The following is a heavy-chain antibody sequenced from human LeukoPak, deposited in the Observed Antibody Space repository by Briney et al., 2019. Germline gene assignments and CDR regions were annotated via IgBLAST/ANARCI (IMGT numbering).Heavy chain of an antibody. D-gene: IGHD3-3*01. Sequence: GGSLRLSCAASGFTFSSYAMSWVRQAPGKGLEWVSAISGSGGSTYYADSVKGRFTISRDNSKNTLYLQMNSLRAEDTAVYYCAKTASNYDFWSGRIDYWGQGTLVTVS. CDR1: GFTFSSYA. CDR2: ISGSGGST. V-gene: IGHV3-23*01. J-gene: IGHJ4*02. CDR3: AKTASNYDFWSGRIDY.